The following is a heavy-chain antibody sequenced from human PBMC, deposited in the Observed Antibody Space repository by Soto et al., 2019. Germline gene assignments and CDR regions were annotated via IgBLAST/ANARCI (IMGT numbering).Heavy chain of an antibody. CDR3: ARDKHDFWSGPRGWFDP. CDR2: IYYSGST. D-gene: IGHD3-3*01. CDR1: GGSISSGDYY. J-gene: IGHJ5*02. Sequence: SETLSLTCTVSGGSISSGDYYWSWIRQPPGKGLEWIGYIYYSGSTYYNPSLKSRVTISVDTSKNQFSLKLSSVTAADTAVYYCARDKHDFWSGPRGWFDPWGQGTLVTVS. V-gene: IGHV4-30-4*01.